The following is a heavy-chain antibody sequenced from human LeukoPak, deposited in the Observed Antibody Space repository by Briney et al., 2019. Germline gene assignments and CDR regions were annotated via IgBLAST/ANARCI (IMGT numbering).Heavy chain of an antibody. D-gene: IGHD6-6*01. CDR3: ATRKLVRTLFDY. CDR1: GGSISSSSYY. V-gene: IGHV4-39*07. CDR2: IYYSGST. Sequence: SETLSLTCTVSGGSISSSSYYWGWIRQSPGKGLEWIGSIYYSGSTYYNPSLKSRVTISVDTSKNQFSLKLSSVTAADTAVYYCATRKLVRTLFDYWGQGTLLTVSS. J-gene: IGHJ4*02.